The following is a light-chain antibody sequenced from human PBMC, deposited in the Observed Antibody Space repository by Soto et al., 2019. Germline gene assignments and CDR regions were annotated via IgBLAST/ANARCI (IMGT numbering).Light chain of an antibody. V-gene: IGKV3-15*01. CDR1: QSVSSN. Sequence: EIVMTQSPATLSVSPGERATLSCRASQSVSSNLAWYQQKPGQAPRLLIYGAFTRATGIPARFSGSGSGTEFILIISSLQSEDFAVYYCQQYNNWPLSFGGGTKVDIK. CDR3: QQYNNWPLS. J-gene: IGKJ4*01. CDR2: GAF.